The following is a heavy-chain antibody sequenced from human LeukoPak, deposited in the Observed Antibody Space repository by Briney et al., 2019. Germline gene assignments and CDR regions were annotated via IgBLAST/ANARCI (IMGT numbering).Heavy chain of an antibody. Sequence: SETLSLTCTVSGGPISTYQWSWIRQSPGKGLEWIGNIHKSGSTNYNPTLKSRVTISVDTSKNQFSLKVNSLTAADTAVYYCARGYGSGSYYTYWGQGTLVTVSS. V-gene: IGHV4-59*12. J-gene: IGHJ4*02. CDR2: IHKSGST. D-gene: IGHD3-10*01. CDR3: ARGYGSGSYYTY. CDR1: GGPISTYQ.